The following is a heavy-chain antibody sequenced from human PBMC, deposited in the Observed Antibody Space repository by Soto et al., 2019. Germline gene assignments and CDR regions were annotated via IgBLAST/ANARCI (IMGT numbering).Heavy chain of an antibody. CDR2: IYYSGST. CDR1: GGSISSGDYY. J-gene: IGHJ6*02. Sequence: QVQLQESGPGLVKPSQTLSLTCTVSGGSISSGDYYWSWIRQPPGEGLEWIGYIYYSGSTYYNPSLKSRVTISVDTSKNQFSLKLSSVTAADTAVYYCARDNILGILYGGMDVWGQGTTVTVSS. V-gene: IGHV4-30-4*01. CDR3: ARDNILGILYGGMDV. D-gene: IGHD3-3*01.